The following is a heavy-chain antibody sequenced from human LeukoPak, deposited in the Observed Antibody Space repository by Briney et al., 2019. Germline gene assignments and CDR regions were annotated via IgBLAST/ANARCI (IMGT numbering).Heavy chain of an antibody. V-gene: IGHV1-69*04. J-gene: IGHJ4*02. CDR1: GGTFSSYA. D-gene: IGHD3-22*01. CDR3: ARDLNYHDSSGYYDY. Sequence: ASVKVSCKASGGTFSSYAISWVRQAPGQGLEWMGRIIPILGIANYAQKFQGRVTITADKSTSTAYMELSSLRSEDTAVYYCARDLNYHDSSGYYDYWGQGTLVTVSS. CDR2: IIPILGIA.